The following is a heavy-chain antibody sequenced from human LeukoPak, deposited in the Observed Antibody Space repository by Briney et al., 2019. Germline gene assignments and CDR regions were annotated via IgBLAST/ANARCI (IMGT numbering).Heavy chain of an antibody. V-gene: IGHV3-15*01. CDR1: GFTFSNAW. D-gene: IGHD3-3*01. J-gene: IGHJ4*02. CDR2: IKSKTDGGTT. CDR3: TTVYAGRRIHWSGYYFFDY. Sequence: PGGSLRLSCAASGFTFSNAWMSWVRQAPGKGLEWVGRIKSKTDGGTTDYAAPVKGRFTISRDDSKNTLYLQMNSLKTEDTAVYYCTTVYAGRRIHWSGYYFFDYWGQGTLVTVSS.